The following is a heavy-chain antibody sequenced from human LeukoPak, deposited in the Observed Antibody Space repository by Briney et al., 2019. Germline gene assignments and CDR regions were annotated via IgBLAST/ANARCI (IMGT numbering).Heavy chain of an antibody. CDR1: GGSISNYY. Sequence: PSETLSLTCTVSGGSISNYYWSWIRQPAGKGLEWLGRINTSGSSNYNPFLKSRVTMSVDTSKNQFSLKLSYVTAADTAVYYCAREVSVGPTRTLDPWGQGTLVTVSS. V-gene: IGHV4-4*07. J-gene: IGHJ5*02. D-gene: IGHD1-26*01. CDR3: AREVSVGPTRTLDP. CDR2: INTSGSS.